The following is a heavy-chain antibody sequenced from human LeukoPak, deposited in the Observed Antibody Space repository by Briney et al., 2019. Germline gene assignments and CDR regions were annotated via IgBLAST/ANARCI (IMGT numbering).Heavy chain of an antibody. V-gene: IGHV4-34*01. CDR2: INHSGST. J-gene: IGHJ4*02. CDR3: ARGHRGYNRSYYFDY. D-gene: IGHD5-24*01. Sequence: PSETLSLTCAVYGGSFSGYYWSWIRQPPGKGLEWIGEINHSGSTNYNPSLKSRVTTSVDTSKNQFSLKLSSVTAADTAVYYCARGHRGYNRSYYFDYWGQGTLVTVSS. CDR1: GGSFSGYY.